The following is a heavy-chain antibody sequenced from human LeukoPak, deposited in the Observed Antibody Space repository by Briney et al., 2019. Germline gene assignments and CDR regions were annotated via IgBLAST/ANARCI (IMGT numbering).Heavy chain of an antibody. Sequence: GGSLRLSCAASGFTFSIYSMNWVRQAPGKGLEWVSSISSSSTYIYYADSVKGRFTISRDNAKNSLYLQMNSLRAEDTAVYYCAELGITMIGGVWGKGTTVTISS. CDR3: AELGITMIGGV. V-gene: IGHV3-21*01. CDR2: ISSSSTYI. D-gene: IGHD3-10*02. CDR1: GFTFSIYS. J-gene: IGHJ6*04.